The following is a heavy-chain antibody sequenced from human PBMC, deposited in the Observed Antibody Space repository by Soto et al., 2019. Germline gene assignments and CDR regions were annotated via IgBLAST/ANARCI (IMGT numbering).Heavy chain of an antibody. CDR3: ARDLSSSWQGTGYYYYGMDV. CDR1: GGTFSSYA. Sequence: VASVKVSCKASGGTFSSYAISWVRQAPGQGLEWMGGIIPIFGTANYAQKFQGRVTITADKSTSTAYMELSSLRSEDTAVYYCARDLSSSWQGTGYYYYGMDVWGQGTTVTVSS. J-gene: IGHJ6*02. CDR2: IIPIFGTA. D-gene: IGHD6-13*01. V-gene: IGHV1-69*06.